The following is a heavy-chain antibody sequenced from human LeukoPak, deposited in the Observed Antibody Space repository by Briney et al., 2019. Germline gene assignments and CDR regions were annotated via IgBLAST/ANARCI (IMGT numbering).Heavy chain of an antibody. Sequence: GESLKISCKGSGYSFTSYWIGWVRQVPGKGLEWMGIIYPGDSDTRYSPSSQGQVTISADKSISTAYLQWSSLKASDTAMYYCARRRDGYNYHYGMDVWGQGTTVTVSS. V-gene: IGHV5-51*01. J-gene: IGHJ6*02. D-gene: IGHD5-24*01. CDR3: ARRRDGYNYHYGMDV. CDR2: IYPGDSDT. CDR1: GYSFTSYW.